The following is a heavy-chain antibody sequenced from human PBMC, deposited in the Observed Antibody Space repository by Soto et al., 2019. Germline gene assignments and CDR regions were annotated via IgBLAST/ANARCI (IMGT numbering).Heavy chain of an antibody. CDR2: MYYSGST. CDR1: GGSISSYY. D-gene: IGHD2-2*01. J-gene: IGHJ6*03. V-gene: IGHV4-59*08. CDR3: ARRCSSTSCYVSPPDYYYYYYMDV. Sequence: SETLSLTCTVSGGSISSYYWSWIRQPPGKGLEWIGYMYYSGSTNYNPSLKSRVTISVDTSKNQFSLKLSSVTAADTAVYYCARRCSSTSCYVSPPDYYYYYYMDVWGKGTTVNVSS.